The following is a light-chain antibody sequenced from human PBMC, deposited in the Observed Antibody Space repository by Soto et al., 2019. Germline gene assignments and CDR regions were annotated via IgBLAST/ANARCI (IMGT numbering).Light chain of an antibody. J-gene: IGLJ2*01. CDR1: SSDVGGYNY. CDR2: EVS. Sequence: QSVLTQPASVSGSPGQSITISCTGTSSDVGGYNYVSWDQQHPGKAPKLMIYEVSNRPSGVSNRFSGSKSGNTASLTISGLQAEDEADYYCSSYTSSSTPVVFGGGTKLTVL. V-gene: IGLV2-14*01. CDR3: SSYTSSSTPVV.